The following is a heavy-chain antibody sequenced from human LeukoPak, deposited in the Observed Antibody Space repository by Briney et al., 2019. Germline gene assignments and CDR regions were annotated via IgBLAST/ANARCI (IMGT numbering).Heavy chain of an antibody. CDR1: GDSISSSSFF. V-gene: IGHV4-39*07. CDR3: ARVPYYYYYYMDV. J-gene: IGHJ6*03. CDR2: INHSGST. Sequence: SETLSLTCTVSGDSISSSSFFWGWIRQPPGKGLEWIGEINHSGSTNYNPSLKSRVTISVDTSKNQFSLKLSSVTAADTAVYYCARVPYYYYYYMDVWGKGTTVTVSS.